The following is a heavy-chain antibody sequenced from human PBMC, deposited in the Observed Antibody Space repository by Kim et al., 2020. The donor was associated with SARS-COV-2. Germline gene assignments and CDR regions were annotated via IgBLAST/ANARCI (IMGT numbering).Heavy chain of an antibody. D-gene: IGHD3-16*01. CDR2: ISDDGNDA. Sequence: GGSLRLSCAASRMTFRTFAMHWVRQAPGKGLEWVSVISDDGNDAYYADSVKGRFTVSRDNSKNTMYLQMQSLRLEDTAVYYCARDHRNMIGMDVRGQGTSGTLTS. J-gene: IGHJ6*01. V-gene: IGHV3-30*04. CDR3: ARDHRNMIGMDV. CDR1: RMTFRTFA.